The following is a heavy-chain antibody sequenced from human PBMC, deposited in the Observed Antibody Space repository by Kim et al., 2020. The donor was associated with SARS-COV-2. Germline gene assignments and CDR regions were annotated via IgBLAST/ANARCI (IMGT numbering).Heavy chain of an antibody. V-gene: IGHV3-43*02. CDR1: GFTFDDYA. J-gene: IGHJ4*02. CDR2: ISGGGGTT. CDR3: AKDLGMATTDALAFDY. D-gene: IGHD5-12*01. Sequence: GGSLRLSCAASGFTFDDYAMHWVRQAPGKGLEWVSRISGGGGTTYYADSVKGRFTISRDNSKNSLYLQMNSLRTEDTAWYYCAKDLGMATTDALAFDYWGAGTLVTVSS.